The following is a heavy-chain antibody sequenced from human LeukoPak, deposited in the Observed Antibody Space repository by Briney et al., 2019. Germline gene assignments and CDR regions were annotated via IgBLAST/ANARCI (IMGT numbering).Heavy chain of an antibody. CDR3: ARDHHDSSGYCPDY. Sequence: SGGSLRLSCAASGFTFSSYAMHWVRQAPGKGLEWVAVISYDGSNKYYADSVKGRFTISRDNSKNTLYLQMNSLRAEDTAVYYCARDHHDSSGYCPDYWGQGTLVTVSS. J-gene: IGHJ4*02. V-gene: IGHV3-30-3*01. CDR2: ISYDGSNK. CDR1: GFTFSSYA. D-gene: IGHD3-22*01.